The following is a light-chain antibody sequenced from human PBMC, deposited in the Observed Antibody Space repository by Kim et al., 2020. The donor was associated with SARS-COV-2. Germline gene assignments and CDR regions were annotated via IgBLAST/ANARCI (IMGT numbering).Light chain of an antibody. Sequence: APEKTARMTCERNIYGSKRIPWYQQKPGQAPVLVIYCDSDRPSGIPERFSGSNSGNTATLTISRVEAGDEADYYCQVWDSSSDHVVFGGGTQLTVL. CDR3: QVWDSSSDHVV. J-gene: IGLJ2*01. CDR1: IYGSKR. V-gene: IGLV3-21*04. CDR2: CDS.